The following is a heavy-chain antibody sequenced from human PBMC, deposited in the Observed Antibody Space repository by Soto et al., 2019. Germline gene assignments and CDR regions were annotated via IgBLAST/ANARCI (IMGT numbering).Heavy chain of an antibody. V-gene: IGHV3-48*01. J-gene: IGHJ6*02. CDR1: GFTFSSYS. CDR2: ISSSSSTI. Sequence: GGSLRLSCAASGFTFSSYSMNWVRQAPGKGLEWVSYISSSSSTIYYADSVKGRFTISRDNAKNSLYLQMNSLRAEDTAVYYCARDGSMQPYCGGDCYSYYYYYGMDVWGQGTTVTVSS. CDR3: ARDGSMQPYCGGDCYSYYYYYGMDV. D-gene: IGHD2-21*02.